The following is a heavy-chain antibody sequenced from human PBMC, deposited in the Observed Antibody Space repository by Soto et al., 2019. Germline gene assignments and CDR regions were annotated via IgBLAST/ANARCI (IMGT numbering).Heavy chain of an antibody. D-gene: IGHD6-19*01. Sequence: PGGSLRLSCAASGFTFSNAWMSWVRQAPGKGLEWVGRIKSKTDGGTTDYAAPVKGRFTISRDDSKNTLYLQMNSLKTEDTAVYYCTTSFGYSSGWPFDYWGQGTLVTVSS. V-gene: IGHV3-15*01. J-gene: IGHJ4*02. CDR2: IKSKTDGGTT. CDR3: TTSFGYSSGWPFDY. CDR1: GFTFSNAW.